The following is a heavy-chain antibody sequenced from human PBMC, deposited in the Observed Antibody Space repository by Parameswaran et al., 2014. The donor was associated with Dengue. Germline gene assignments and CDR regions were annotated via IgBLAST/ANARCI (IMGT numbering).Heavy chain of an antibody. J-gene: IGHJ4*02. V-gene: IGHV4-59*01. CDR2: IYYSGST. Sequence: WIRQPPGKGLEWIGYIYYSGSTNYNPSLKSRVTVSVDTSKNQFSLKLSSVTASDTAVYYCARDGVLWFGEPQHVLDYWGQGTLVTVSS. CDR3: ARDGVLWFGEPQHVLDY. D-gene: IGHD3-10*01.